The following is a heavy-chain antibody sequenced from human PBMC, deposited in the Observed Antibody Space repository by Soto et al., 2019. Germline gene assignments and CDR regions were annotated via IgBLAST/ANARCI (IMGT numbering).Heavy chain of an antibody. CDR3: SRNVDCSATIGYSGNFDY. J-gene: IGHJ4*02. V-gene: IGHV4-39*01. D-gene: IGHD2-15*01. CDR2: IDYRGSA. Sequence: QVQLQESGPGLVKPSETLSLTCTVSGGSISSSDYYWGWIRQPPGKGLDWIGSIDYRGSASYNPYLKTRVTISIDTFKDQFSLKPSSVTAADTAVYFWSRNVDCSATIGYSGNFDYWGQGTLVTVYS. CDR1: GGSISSSDYY.